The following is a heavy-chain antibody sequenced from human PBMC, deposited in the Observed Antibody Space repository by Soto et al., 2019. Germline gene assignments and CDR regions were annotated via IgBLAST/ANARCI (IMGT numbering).Heavy chain of an antibody. V-gene: IGHV3-30-3*01. CDR2: ISYDGSNK. J-gene: IGHJ3*02. CDR1: GFTFSSYA. Sequence: GGSLRLSCAAPGFTFSSYAMHWVRQAPGKGLEWVAVISYDGSNKYYADSVKGRFTISRDNSKNTLYLQMNSLRAEDTAVYYCARRCPRDDAFDIWGQGTMVTVSS. CDR3: ARRCPRDDAFDI.